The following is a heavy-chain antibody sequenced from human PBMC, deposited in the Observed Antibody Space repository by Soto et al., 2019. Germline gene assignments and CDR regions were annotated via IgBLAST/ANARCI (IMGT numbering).Heavy chain of an antibody. V-gene: IGHV4-34*01. CDR3: ASRGPLRLQGYYYYYYYMDV. J-gene: IGHJ6*03. Sequence: PSETLSLTCAVYGGSFSGYYWSWIRQPPGKGLEWIGEINHSGSTNYNPSLKSRVTISVDTSKNQFSLKLSSVTAADTAVYYCASRGPLRLQGYYYYYYYMDVWGKGTTVTVSS. CDR1: GGSFSGYY. CDR2: INHSGST. D-gene: IGHD5-12*01.